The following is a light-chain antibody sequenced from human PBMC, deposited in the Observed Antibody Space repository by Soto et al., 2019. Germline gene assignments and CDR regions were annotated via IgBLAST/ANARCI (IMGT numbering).Light chain of an antibody. CDR3: QQYNNWPRT. V-gene: IGKV3-15*01. J-gene: IGKJ1*01. Sequence: ETLMTQSAATLSVSQGERVTLSCRASQSVNSNLAWYQQKPGQAPRLLIYGASTRVTGIPARFSGSGSGTDFTLAISSLQSEDFAVYHCQQYNNWPRTFGQGTKVEVK. CDR2: GAS. CDR1: QSVNSN.